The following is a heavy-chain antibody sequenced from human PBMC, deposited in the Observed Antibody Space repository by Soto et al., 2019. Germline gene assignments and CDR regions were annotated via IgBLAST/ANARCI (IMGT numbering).Heavy chain of an antibody. D-gene: IGHD3-10*01. Sequence: EVQLVESGGGLVQPGGSLRLSCAASGFTFSSYTINWVRQAPGKGLEWVSYISISSSTVYYADSVKGRFTISRDNAKISLYLQMNSLRAEDTAVYYCAREDITRGGWFDPWGQGTLVTVSS. V-gene: IGHV3-48*01. CDR1: GFTFSSYT. CDR3: AREDITRGGWFDP. J-gene: IGHJ5*02. CDR2: ISISSSTV.